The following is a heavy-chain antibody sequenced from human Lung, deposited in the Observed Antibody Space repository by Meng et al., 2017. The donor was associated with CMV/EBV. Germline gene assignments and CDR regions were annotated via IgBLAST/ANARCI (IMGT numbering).Heavy chain of an antibody. V-gene: IGHV3-30-3*01. CDR3: ARGLWRFGELRHYYYGMDV. CDR1: GFTFSRYA. D-gene: IGHD3-10*01. CDR2: ISYDGSNK. J-gene: IGHJ6*02. Sequence: SCAASGFTFSRYAMHWVRQAPGKGLEGVAVISYDGSNKYYADSVKGRFTISRDNSKNTLYLQMNSLRAEDTAVYYCARGLWRFGELRHYYYGMDVXGQGXTVTVSS.